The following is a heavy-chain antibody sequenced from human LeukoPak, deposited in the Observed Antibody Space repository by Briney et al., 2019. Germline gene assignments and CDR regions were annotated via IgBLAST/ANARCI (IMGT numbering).Heavy chain of an antibody. J-gene: IGHJ6*03. CDR2: GGSGGST. CDR1: GFIFSSYA. V-gene: IGHV3-23*01. Sequence: GGSLRLSCAAPGFIFSSYAMSWVRQAPGKGLEWVPYGGSGGSTYYADSVKGRFTVSRDNSKSTLYLQMNSLTAEDTAVYYCAKMRGQYYHSYYMDAWGKGTTVTVSS. CDR3: AKMRGQYYHSYYMDA.